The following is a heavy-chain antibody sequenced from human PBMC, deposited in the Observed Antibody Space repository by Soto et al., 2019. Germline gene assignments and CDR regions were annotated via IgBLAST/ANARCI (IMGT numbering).Heavy chain of an antibody. CDR3: ARARYIGYYYYGMDV. D-gene: IGHD1-1*01. V-gene: IGHV4-34*01. J-gene: IGHJ6*02. CDR2: INHSGST. CDR1: GGSFSGYY. Sequence: PSETLSLTCAVYGGSFSGYYWGWIRQPPGKGLEWIGEINHSGSTNYNPSLKSRVTISVDTSKNQFSLKLSSVTAADTAVYYCARARYIGYYYYGMDVWGQGTTVTVSS.